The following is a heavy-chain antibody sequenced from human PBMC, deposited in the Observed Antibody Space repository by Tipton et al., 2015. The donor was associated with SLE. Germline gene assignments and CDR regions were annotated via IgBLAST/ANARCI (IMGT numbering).Heavy chain of an antibody. V-gene: IGHV4-38-2*02. Sequence: TLSLTCTVSGYSISRGYYWGWIRQPPGKGLEWIGRIYHSGSTYYNPSLKSRVAISVDTSKNQFSLKLSSVTAADTALYYCARDLDRSGWYYVDYWGQVTLVSVSS. J-gene: IGHJ4*02. CDR3: ARDLDRSGWYYVDY. D-gene: IGHD6-19*01. CDR1: GYSISRGYY. CDR2: IYHSGST.